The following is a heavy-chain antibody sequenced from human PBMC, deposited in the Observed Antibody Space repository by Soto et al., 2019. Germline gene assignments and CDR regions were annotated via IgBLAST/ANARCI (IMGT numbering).Heavy chain of an antibody. Sequence: QVQLVESGGGVVQPGRSLRLSCVASGFIFSSHGFHWVRQAPGKGLEWVADIWYDGSKQFYAEAVKGRFTISRDESKNTLYLQMNSLRVEDTATYYCARDLSYGSASDWGQGTLVTVST. V-gene: IGHV3-33*01. D-gene: IGHD3-10*01. CDR2: IWYDGSKQ. CDR3: ARDLSYGSASD. J-gene: IGHJ4*02. CDR1: GFIFSSHG.